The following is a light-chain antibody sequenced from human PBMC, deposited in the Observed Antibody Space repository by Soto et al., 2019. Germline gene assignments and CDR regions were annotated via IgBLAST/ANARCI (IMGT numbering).Light chain of an antibody. CDR3: AAWDDSLSAHVV. CDR1: SSNIGSNY. J-gene: IGLJ2*01. Sequence: QSVLTQPPSASGTPGRRVTISCSGSSSNIGSNYVYWYQQLPGTAPELLIYKNNQRPSGVPVRFSGSKSGTSASLAISGLRSEDEADYYCAAWDDSLSAHVVFGGGTKLTVL. CDR2: KNN. V-gene: IGLV1-47*01.